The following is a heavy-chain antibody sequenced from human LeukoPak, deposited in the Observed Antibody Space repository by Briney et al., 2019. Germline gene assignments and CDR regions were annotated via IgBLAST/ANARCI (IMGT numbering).Heavy chain of an antibody. CDR2: TYYSGRT. CDR3: ARWSGSVTARNYYYYMDV. J-gene: IGHJ6*03. CDR1: GGSITGYY. Sequence: SETLSLTCTVSGGSITGYYWSWIRQPPGKGLEWIAYTYYSGRTKYNPSLKSRVTISVDTSKNQFSLKLNSVTAADTAVYYCARWSGSVTARNYYYYMDVWGEGTTVTVSS. D-gene: IGHD6-6*01. V-gene: IGHV4-59*01.